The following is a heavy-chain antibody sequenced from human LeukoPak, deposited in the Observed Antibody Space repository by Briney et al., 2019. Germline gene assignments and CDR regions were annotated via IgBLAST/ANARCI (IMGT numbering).Heavy chain of an antibody. CDR1: GFTFSAFW. Sequence: GGSLRLSCAASGFTFSAFWMSWVRQAPGKGLEWVANIKQDGREIYYVDSVKGRFTVSRDNARNSLYLQTNSLRAEDMAVYYCARVGYCGGDCYDYWGQGTLVTVSS. V-gene: IGHV3-7*01. CDR2: IKQDGREI. CDR3: ARVGYCGGDCYDY. J-gene: IGHJ4*02. D-gene: IGHD2-21*01.